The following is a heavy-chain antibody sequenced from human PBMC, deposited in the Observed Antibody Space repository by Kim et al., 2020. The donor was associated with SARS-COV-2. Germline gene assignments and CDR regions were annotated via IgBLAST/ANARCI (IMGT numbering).Heavy chain of an antibody. CDR2: INGGGGSI. CDR1: GFNFNSYA. V-gene: IGHV3-23*01. Sequence: GGSLRLSCSVSGFNFNSYAMNWVRQAPGKGLGWVASINGGGGSIFYADSVKARFIISRDNSKNTLFLQMNSLRAEDTAMYYCGKGGYSGSYRSIDQWGQGTLVTVSS. J-gene: IGHJ4*02. CDR3: GKGGYSGSYRSIDQ. D-gene: IGHD5-12*01.